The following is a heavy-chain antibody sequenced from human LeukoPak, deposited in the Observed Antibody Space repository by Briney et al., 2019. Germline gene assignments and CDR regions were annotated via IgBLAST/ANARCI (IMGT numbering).Heavy chain of an antibody. CDR2: ISYDGSNK. CDR3: ARDEERYSSSWYVSDY. V-gene: IGHV3-30*04. J-gene: IGHJ4*02. D-gene: IGHD6-13*01. CDR1: GFTFSGYP. Sequence: GKSLRLSCAASGFTFSGYPIHWVRQAPGKGLEWVAVISYDGSNKYYADSVKGRFTISRDNSKNTLYLQMNSLRAEDTAVYYCARDEERYSSSWYVSDYWGQGTLVTVSS.